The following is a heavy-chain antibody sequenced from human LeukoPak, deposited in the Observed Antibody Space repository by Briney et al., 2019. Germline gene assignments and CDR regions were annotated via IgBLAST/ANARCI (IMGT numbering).Heavy chain of an antibody. CDR3: ARGTGTVVPAAIDWFDP. Sequence: PSETLSLTCTVSGGSISGYYWSWIRQPPGKGLGWIGYIYYSGSTNYNPSLKSRVTISVETSKNQFSLKLSSVTAADTAVYYCARGTGTVVPAAIDWFDPWGQGTLVTVSS. CDR1: GGSISGYY. J-gene: IGHJ5*02. V-gene: IGHV4-59*01. D-gene: IGHD2-2*02. CDR2: IYYSGST.